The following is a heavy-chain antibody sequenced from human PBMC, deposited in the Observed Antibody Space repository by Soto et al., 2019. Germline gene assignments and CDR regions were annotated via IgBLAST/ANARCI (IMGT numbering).Heavy chain of an antibody. CDR2: ISGSGGST. D-gene: IGHD3-22*01. V-gene: IGHV3-23*01. Sequence: GGSLRLSCAASGFTFSNYAMTWVRQAPGKGLEWVSAISGSGGSTYYAESVKGRFTISRDNSKNTLYLQMNSLRAEDTAVYYCAKAEDYSDSSGYYANWGQGTRVTVSS. CDR3: AKAEDYSDSSGYYAN. CDR1: GFTFSNYA. J-gene: IGHJ4*02.